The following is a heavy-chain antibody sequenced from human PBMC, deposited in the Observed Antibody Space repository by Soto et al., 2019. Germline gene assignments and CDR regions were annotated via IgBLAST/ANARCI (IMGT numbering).Heavy chain of an antibody. CDR2: IYYSGST. Sequence: SETLSLTCTVSGGSISSSSYYWGWIRQPPGKGLEGIGSIYYSGSTDYNPSLKSRVTISVDTSQNQFSLKLSSVTPADTAVSDCAFGYCSGGSCSPTGGPWFAPWGQGTRVTVSS. D-gene: IGHD2-15*01. CDR3: AFGYCSGGSCSPTGGPWFAP. V-gene: IGHV4-39*01. J-gene: IGHJ5*02. CDR1: GGSISSSSYY.